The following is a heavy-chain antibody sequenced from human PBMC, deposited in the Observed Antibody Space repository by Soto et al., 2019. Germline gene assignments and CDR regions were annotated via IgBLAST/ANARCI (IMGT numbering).Heavy chain of an antibody. CDR3: ARVHQPMTTVTSSFPEYFQH. Sequence: PGGSLRLSCAASGFTFSSYGMHWVRQAPGKGLEWVAVIWYDGSNKYYADSVKGRFTISRDNSKNTLYLQMNSLRAEDTAVYYCARVHQPMTTVTSSFPEYFQHWGQGTLVTVSS. V-gene: IGHV3-33*01. CDR2: IWYDGSNK. CDR1: GFTFSSYG. D-gene: IGHD4-17*01. J-gene: IGHJ1*01.